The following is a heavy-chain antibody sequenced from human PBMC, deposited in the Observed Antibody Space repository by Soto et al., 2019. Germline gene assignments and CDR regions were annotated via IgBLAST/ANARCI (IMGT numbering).Heavy chain of an antibody. CDR1: GFTFAAYT. J-gene: IGHJ4*02. Sequence: GSLRLSCTATGFTFAAYTLSWFRQAPGKGLEWLGFIRNKAYGGTTEYAASVKGRFTISRDDSKSIAYLLMNSLKTEDTAMYYCTRDGRYSGYPPPAFWGQGTLVTVSS. CDR3: TRDGRYSGYPPPAF. CDR2: IRNKAYGGTT. D-gene: IGHD5-12*01. V-gene: IGHV3-49*03.